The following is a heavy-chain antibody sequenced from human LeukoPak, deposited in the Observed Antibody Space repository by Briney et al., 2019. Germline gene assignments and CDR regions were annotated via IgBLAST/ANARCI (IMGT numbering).Heavy chain of an antibody. J-gene: IGHJ5*02. D-gene: IGHD3-3*01. CDR1: GGSFSGYY. Sequence: SETLSLTCAVYGGSFSGYYWSWIRQPPGKGLEWIGEINHSGSTNYNPSLKSRVTISVDTSKNQFSLKLSSVTAADTAVYYCARGRDFWSGYYTLINWFDPWGQGTLVTVSS. CDR3: ARGRDFWSGYYTLINWFDP. CDR2: INHSGST. V-gene: IGHV4-34*01.